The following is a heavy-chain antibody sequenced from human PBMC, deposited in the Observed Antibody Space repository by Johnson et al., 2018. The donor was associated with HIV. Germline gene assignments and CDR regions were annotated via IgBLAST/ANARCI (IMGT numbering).Heavy chain of an antibody. D-gene: IGHD3-22*01. J-gene: IGHJ3*02. CDR3: ARDIYYDSSARAFDI. CDR1: GFTFSDYY. CDR2: ISSSGTNI. Sequence: QVQLMESGGGLVKPGGSLRLSCAASGFTFSDYYMGWIRQAPGKGLEWVSYISSSGTNIYYADSVKGRFTISRENAKNSLYLQLNSLRAEDTAVYSCARDIYYDSSARAFDIWGQGTVVTVSS. V-gene: IGHV3-11*04.